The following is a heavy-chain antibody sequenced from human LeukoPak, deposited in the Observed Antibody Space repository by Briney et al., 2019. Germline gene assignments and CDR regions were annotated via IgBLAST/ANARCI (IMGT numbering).Heavy chain of an antibody. Sequence: GGSLRLTCAASGFTFSDYYMSWIRQAPGKGLEWVSYISSSGSTIYYADSVKGRFTISRDNAKNSLYLQMNSLRAEDTAVYYCARGSSSTYHAFDIWGQGTMVTVSS. CDR3: ARGSSSTYHAFDI. V-gene: IGHV3-11*01. J-gene: IGHJ3*02. CDR1: GFTFSDYY. CDR2: ISSSGSTI. D-gene: IGHD6-6*01.